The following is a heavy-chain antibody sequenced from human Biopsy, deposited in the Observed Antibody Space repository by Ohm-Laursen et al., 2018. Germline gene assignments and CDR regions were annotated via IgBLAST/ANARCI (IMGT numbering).Heavy chain of an antibody. CDR1: GGSISSDY. V-gene: IGHV4-59*01. CDR3: ARATNSTGWPYYYFYGMDV. Sequence: SETLSLTCTVSGGSISSDYWSWIQQTPGKGLEWIWYIYYSGSTNYNPSLKSRVTISVDTSKNQFSLRLNSVTAADTAVYYCARATNSTGWPYYYFYGMDVWGQGTTVTVSS. J-gene: IGHJ6*02. D-gene: IGHD2/OR15-2a*01. CDR2: IYYSGST.